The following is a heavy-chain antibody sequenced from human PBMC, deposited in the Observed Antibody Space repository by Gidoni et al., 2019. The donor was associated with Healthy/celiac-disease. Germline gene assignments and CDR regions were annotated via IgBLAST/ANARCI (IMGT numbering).Heavy chain of an antibody. CDR3: ARVLVRGVKIDY. D-gene: IGHD3-10*01. J-gene: IGHJ4*02. CDR2: ISYDGSNK. V-gene: IGHV3-30-3*01. CDR1: GLTFSSYA. Sequence: QAQLVESGGGVVQRGGARRLSGAASGLTFSSYAMHWVRQAPGKGLEWVSVISYDGSNKYYADSVKGRFTISRDNSKNTLYLQMNSLGAEDTAVYYCARVLVRGVKIDYWGQGTLVTVSA.